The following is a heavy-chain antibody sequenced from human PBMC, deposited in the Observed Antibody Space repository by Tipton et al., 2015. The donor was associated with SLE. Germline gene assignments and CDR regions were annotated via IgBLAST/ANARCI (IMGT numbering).Heavy chain of an antibody. Sequence: TLSLTCSIYGGSFGGYYWSWIRQPPGKGLEWIGEINHGGSTNYNPSLKSRVTISVDTSKNQFSLKLSSVTAADTAVYYCAGDSGEIAFDIWGQGTMVTVSS. D-gene: IGHD3-10*01. V-gene: IGHV4-34*01. CDR1: GGSFGGYY. CDR3: AGDSGEIAFDI. J-gene: IGHJ3*02. CDR2: INHGGST.